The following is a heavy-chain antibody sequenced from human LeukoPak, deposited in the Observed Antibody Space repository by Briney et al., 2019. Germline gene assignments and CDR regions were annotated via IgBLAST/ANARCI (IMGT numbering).Heavy chain of an antibody. D-gene: IGHD3-3*01. Sequence: SETLSLTCTVSGGSISSYNWNWVRQPPGKGLEWIGYISYSGSSNYNPSLKSRVTISLDTSKNHFSLKLSPVTAADTAVYYCAGWNTDFRSSSYYGLDVWGQGTTVTVSS. CDR3: AGWNTDFRSSSYYGLDV. CDR1: GGSISSYN. V-gene: IGHV4-59*01. CDR2: ISYSGSS. J-gene: IGHJ6*02.